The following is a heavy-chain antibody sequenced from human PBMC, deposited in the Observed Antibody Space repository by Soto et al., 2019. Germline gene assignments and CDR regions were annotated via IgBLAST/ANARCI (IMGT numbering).Heavy chain of an antibody. Sequence: GASVKVSCKASGGTFSSYAISWVRQAPGQGLEWMGGIIPIFGTANYAQKFQGRVTITADESTSTAYMELSSLRSEDTAVYYCARLERGYDFWSGITSEGYYFDYWGQGNLVTVSS. CDR2: IIPIFGTA. D-gene: IGHD3-3*01. CDR1: GGTFSSYA. J-gene: IGHJ4*02. CDR3: ARLERGYDFWSGITSEGYYFDY. V-gene: IGHV1-69*13.